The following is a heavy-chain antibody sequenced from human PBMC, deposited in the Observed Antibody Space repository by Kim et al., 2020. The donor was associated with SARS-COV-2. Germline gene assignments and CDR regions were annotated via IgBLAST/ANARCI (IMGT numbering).Heavy chain of an antibody. CDR1: GGSISSGDYY. V-gene: IGHV4-30-4*01. CDR2: IYYSGST. CDR3: ARGVTMVRGAGGPWFDP. Sequence: SETLSLTCTVSGGSISSGDYYWSWIRQPPGKGLEWIGYIYYSGSTYYNPSLKSRVTISVDTSKNQFSLKLSSVTAADTAVYYCARGVTMVRGAGGPWFDPWGQGTLVTVSS. J-gene: IGHJ5*02. D-gene: IGHD3-10*01.